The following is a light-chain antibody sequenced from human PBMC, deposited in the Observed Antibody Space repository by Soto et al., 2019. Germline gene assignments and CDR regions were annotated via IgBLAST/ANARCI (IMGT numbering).Light chain of an antibody. CDR2: EVT. CDR1: SSDVGNYNY. V-gene: IGLV2-14*01. J-gene: IGLJ2*01. CDR3: SSHTRSSTNVV. Sequence: QSVLTQPASVSGSPGQSITISCTGTSSDVGNYNYVSWYQQHPGKAPKLMIYEVTNRPSGVSNRFSGSKSGNTASLTISGLQAEDEADYYCSSHTRSSTNVVFGGGTKLTVL.